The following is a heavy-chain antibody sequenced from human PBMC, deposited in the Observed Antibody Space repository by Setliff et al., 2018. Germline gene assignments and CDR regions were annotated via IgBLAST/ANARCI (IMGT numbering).Heavy chain of an antibody. CDR1: GFTFYNYW. CDR3: ARGRPLYYYYYMDV. J-gene: IGHJ6*03. V-gene: IGHV3-7*01. CDR2: IKQDGSEK. Sequence: GGSLRLSCAASGFTFYNYWMSWVRQAPGKGLEWVANIKQDGSEKYYVDAVKGRFTISRDNSKNTLYLQMNSLRAEDTAVYYCARGRPLYYYYYMDVWGKGTTVTVSS.